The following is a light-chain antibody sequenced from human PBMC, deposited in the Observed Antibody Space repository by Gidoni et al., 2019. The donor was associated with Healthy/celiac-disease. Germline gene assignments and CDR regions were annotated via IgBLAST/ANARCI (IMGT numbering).Light chain of an antibody. CDR2: GAS. Sequence: EIVMTQSPATLSVSPGERATLSCSASQSVSSNLAWYQQKPGQAPRLLIYGASTRATGIPASVSGSGSGTEFTLTISSLQSEDFAVYYCQQYNNWPLTFGGGTKVEIK. V-gene: IGKV3-15*01. CDR1: QSVSSN. J-gene: IGKJ4*01. CDR3: QQYNNWPLT.